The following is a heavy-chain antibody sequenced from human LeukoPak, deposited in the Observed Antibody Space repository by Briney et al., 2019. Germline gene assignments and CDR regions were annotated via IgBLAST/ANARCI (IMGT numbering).Heavy chain of an antibody. V-gene: IGHV3-23*01. CDR1: GFPFNTQD. CDR3: GKGRVSE. J-gene: IGHJ4*02. CDR2: IIADGGAT. D-gene: IGHD6-19*01. Sequence: GGSLRLSCAASGFPFNTQDMRWVRQAPGKGLEWVSSIIADGGATFYADSVRGRFTTSRDNSRNTLDLQMNSLRVEDTAVYYCGKGRVSEWGQGTLVTVSS.